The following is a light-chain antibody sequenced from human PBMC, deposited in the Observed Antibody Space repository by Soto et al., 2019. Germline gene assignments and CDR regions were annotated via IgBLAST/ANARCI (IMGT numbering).Light chain of an antibody. CDR2: AAS. J-gene: IGKJ2*01. CDR3: QQSYSTPRT. V-gene: IGKV1-39*01. Sequence: DSQMTQSPSSLSASVGDRVTITCRASQSISSYLNWYQQKPGKAPKLLIYAASSLQSGVPSRFSGSGSGTDFALTISSLQPEDFATYYCQQSYSTPRTFGQVTKLEIK. CDR1: QSISSY.